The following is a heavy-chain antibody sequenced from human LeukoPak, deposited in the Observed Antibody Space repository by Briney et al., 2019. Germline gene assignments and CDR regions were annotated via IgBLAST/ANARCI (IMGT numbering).Heavy chain of an antibody. CDR3: ARRGGYGDHYYFDY. Sequence: PSETLSLTCSVSGYSMRSGYYWVWIRQPPGKGPEWIASIHHSGAAYYNPSLQNRVTISVATSDNQFSLRLNSVTAADTAVYYCARRGGYGDHYYFDYWGQGNLVTVSP. D-gene: IGHD5-12*01. V-gene: IGHV4-38-2*02. J-gene: IGHJ4*02. CDR2: IHHSGAA. CDR1: GYSMRSGYY.